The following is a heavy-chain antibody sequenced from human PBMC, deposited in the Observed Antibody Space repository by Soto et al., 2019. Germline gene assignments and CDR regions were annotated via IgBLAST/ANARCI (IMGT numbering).Heavy chain of an antibody. CDR2: IDPSDSYT. Sequence: EVQLVQSGAEVKKPGESLRISCKGSGYSFTSYWINWVRQMPGKGLEWMGRIDPSDSYTNYNPSFQGHVTISADKSPSTAYLQWSSLKASDTAIYYWARGGQQVVHTWVDPWGQGTLVTVSS. CDR3: ARGGQQVVHTWVDP. V-gene: IGHV5-10-1*01. J-gene: IGHJ5*02. CDR1: GYSFTSYW. D-gene: IGHD2-15*01.